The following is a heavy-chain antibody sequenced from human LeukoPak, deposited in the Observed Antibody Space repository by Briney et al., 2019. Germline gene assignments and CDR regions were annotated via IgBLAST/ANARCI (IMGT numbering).Heavy chain of an antibody. D-gene: IGHD4-17*01. V-gene: IGHV4-39*01. CDR2: IYYKGNT. Sequence: PSETLSLTCTVSGGSISTSSYYRGWIRQSPGKGLDWIGSIYYKGNTYYNPSLESRVTISIDTSKNQFSLNLSSVTAADTAVYYCARPVGDYDRDYFDDWGQGILVTVSS. CDR1: GGSISTSSYY. CDR3: ARPVGDYDRDYFDD. J-gene: IGHJ4*02.